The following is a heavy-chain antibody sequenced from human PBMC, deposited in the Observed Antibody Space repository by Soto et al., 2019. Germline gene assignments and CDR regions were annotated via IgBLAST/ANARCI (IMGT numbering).Heavy chain of an antibody. V-gene: IGHV3-21*01. J-gene: IGHJ5*02. Sequence: EVQLVESGGGLVKPGGSLRLSCAASGFTFSSYSMNWVRQAPGKGLEWVSSISSSSSYIYYADSVKGRFTISRDNAKNSRYLQMNGLGPGDTAVYYCARAKYYYDSHTGGWFDPWGQGTLVTVSS. D-gene: IGHD3-22*01. CDR2: ISSSSSYI. CDR3: ARAKYYYDSHTGGWFDP. CDR1: GFTFSSYS.